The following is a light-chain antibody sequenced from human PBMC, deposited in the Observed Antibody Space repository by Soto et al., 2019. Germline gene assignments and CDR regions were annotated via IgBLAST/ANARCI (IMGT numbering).Light chain of an antibody. CDR3: GAWDTSLNGGL. CDR1: TSNIGLND. V-gene: IGLV1-51*02. CDR2: ENN. J-gene: IGLJ2*01. Sequence: QSVLTQPPSVSAAPGQDVTISCSGSTSNIGLNDVAWYQQLPGTAPKLLLYENNKRPSGIPDRCSGSKSGTSATLGITGLRTGDEADYYCGAWDTSLNGGLFGGGTKLTVL.